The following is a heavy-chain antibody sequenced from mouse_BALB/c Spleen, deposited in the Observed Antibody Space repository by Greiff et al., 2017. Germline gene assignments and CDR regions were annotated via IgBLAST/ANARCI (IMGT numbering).Heavy chain of an antibody. J-gene: IGHJ2*01. CDR1: GFTFSSYY. CDR2: INSNGGST. CDR3: ARHDLDY. Sequence: DVHLVESGGGLVKLGGSLKLSCAASGFTFSSYYMSWVRQTPEKRLELVAAINSNGGSTYYPDTVKGRFTISRDNAKNTLYLQMSSLKSEDTALYYCARHDLDYWGQGTTLTVSS. V-gene: IGHV5-6-2*01.